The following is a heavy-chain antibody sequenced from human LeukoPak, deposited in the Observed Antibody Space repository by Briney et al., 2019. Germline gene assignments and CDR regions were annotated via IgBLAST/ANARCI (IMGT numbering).Heavy chain of an antibody. D-gene: IGHD3-22*01. CDR2: ISSSSSTI. V-gene: IGHV3-48*01. J-gene: IGHJ4*02. Sequence: GGSLRLSCAASGFTFTSYSMNWVRQAPGKGLEWISYISSSSSTIYYADSVKGRFTISRDNSKNTLYVQMNSLRAEDTAVYYCARESSPYYYDSSDSMSFDYWGQGILVTVSS. CDR1: GFTFTSYS. CDR3: ARESSPYYYDSSDSMSFDY.